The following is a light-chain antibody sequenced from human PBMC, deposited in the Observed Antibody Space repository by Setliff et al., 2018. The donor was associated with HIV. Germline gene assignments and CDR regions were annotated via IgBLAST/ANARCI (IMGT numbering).Light chain of an antibody. CDR1: SSDVGAYNY. V-gene: IGLV2-11*01. J-gene: IGLJ2*01. Sequence: QSALTQPRSVSGSPGQSVTFSCTGSSSDVGAYNYVSWYQQHPGKAPKLILYDVTKRPSGVPDRFSGSKSGDTASLTISGLQSEDEADYYCCSYAGSNNYVVFGGGTKVTVL. CDR3: CSYAGSNNYVV. CDR2: DVT.